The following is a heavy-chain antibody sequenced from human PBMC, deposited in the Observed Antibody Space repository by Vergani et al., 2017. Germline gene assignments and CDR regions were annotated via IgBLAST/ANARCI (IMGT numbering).Heavy chain of an antibody. D-gene: IGHD4-17*01. V-gene: IGHV6-1*01. CDR3: ARGRYGDYDVHFDY. Sequence: QVQLQQSGPGLVKPSQTLSLTCAISGDSVSSNSAAWNWIRQSPSRGLEWLGRTYYRSKWYNDYAVSVKSRITINPDTSKNQFSLQLSSVTAADTAVYYCARGRYGDYDVHFDYWGQGTLVTVSS. CDR1: GDSVSSNSAA. CDR2: TYYRSKWYN. J-gene: IGHJ4*02.